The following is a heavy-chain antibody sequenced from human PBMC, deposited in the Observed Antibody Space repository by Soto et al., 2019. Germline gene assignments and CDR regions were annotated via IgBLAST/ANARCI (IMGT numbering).Heavy chain of an antibody. CDR2: IYFSGST. D-gene: IGHD3-10*01. Sequence: QVQLQESGPGLVKPSQTLSLTCTVSGGSISSGGYYWSWIRQHPGKGLDWIGYIYFSGSTYYYPSLKSRVTISVDTSKNQFSLKLSSVTAADTAVYYCAGEAGLVYGSGSYYYDYWGQGTLVTVSA. CDR3: AGEAGLVYGSGSYYYDY. CDR1: GGSISSGGYY. V-gene: IGHV4-31*03. J-gene: IGHJ4*02.